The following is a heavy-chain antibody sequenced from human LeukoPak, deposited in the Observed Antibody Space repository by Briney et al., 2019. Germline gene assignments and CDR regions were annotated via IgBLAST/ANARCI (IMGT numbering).Heavy chain of an antibody. V-gene: IGHV1-8*01. Sequence: ASVKVSCKPSGYTFTIYDINWVRQAPGQGLEWMGWMNPNSGNTGYAQKFQGRVTMTRNTSISTAYMELSSLRSEDTAVYYCARGASPTDYDFDYWGQGTLVTVSS. D-gene: IGHD3-16*01. J-gene: IGHJ4*02. CDR3: ARGASPTDYDFDY. CDR2: MNPNSGNT. CDR1: GYTFTIYD.